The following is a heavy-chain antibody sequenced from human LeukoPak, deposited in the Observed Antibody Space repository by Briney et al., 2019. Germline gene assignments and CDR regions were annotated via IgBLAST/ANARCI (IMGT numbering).Heavy chain of an antibody. CDR1: GYNFATYW. CDR2: IYPGDSDT. CDR3: ARRDMSSSSEGADY. D-gene: IGHD6-6*01. V-gene: IGHV5-51*01. Sequence: GESLKISCQGSGYNFATYWIGWVRQMPGKGLEWMGLIYPGDSDTRYSPSFQGQVTISADKSISTAYLQWSSLKASDTAMYYCARRDMSSSSEGADYWGQGTLVTVSS. J-gene: IGHJ4*02.